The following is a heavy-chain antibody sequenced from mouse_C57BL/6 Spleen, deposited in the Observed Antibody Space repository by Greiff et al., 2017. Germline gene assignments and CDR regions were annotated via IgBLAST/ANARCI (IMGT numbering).Heavy chain of an antibody. D-gene: IGHD2-4*01. Sequence: QVQLKQPGAELVRPGSSVKLSCKASGYTFTSYWMHWVKQRPIQGLEWIGNIDPSDSETHYNQKFKDKATLTVDKSSSNAYMQLSSLTSEDSAVYYCAIIYSDYDGYFDYWGQGTTLTVSS. V-gene: IGHV1-52*01. CDR2: IDPSDSET. CDR1: GYTFTSYW. CDR3: AIIYSDYDGYFDY. J-gene: IGHJ2*01.